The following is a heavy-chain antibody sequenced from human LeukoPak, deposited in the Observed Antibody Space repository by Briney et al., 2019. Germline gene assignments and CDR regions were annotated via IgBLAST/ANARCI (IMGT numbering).Heavy chain of an antibody. CDR2: MNPNSGGT. CDR1: GYTFTSYG. V-gene: IGHV1-2*04. J-gene: IGHJ4*02. CDR3: ARQGEMATLFDY. Sequence: ASVKVSCKASGYTFTSYGISWVRQAPGQGLEWMGWMNPNSGGTNYAQKFQGWVTMTRDTSISTAYMELSRLRSDDTAVYYCARQGEMATLFDYWGQGTLVTVSS. D-gene: IGHD5-24*01.